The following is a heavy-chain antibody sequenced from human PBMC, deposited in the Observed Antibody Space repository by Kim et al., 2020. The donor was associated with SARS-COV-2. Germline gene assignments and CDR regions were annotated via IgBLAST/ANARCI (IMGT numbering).Heavy chain of an antibody. J-gene: IGHJ3*02. CDR1: GGSFSDYY. V-gene: IGHV4-34*01. D-gene: IGHD1-26*01. CDR2: INHSGRT. CDR3: ARSAKTATQAFDI. Sequence: SQTLSLTCAVYGGSFSDYYWSWIRQPPGKGLEWIGEINHSGRTNYNPSLKSRVTISVDTSKNQFSLRLSSVTAADTAVYYCARSAKTATQAFDIWGQGTM.